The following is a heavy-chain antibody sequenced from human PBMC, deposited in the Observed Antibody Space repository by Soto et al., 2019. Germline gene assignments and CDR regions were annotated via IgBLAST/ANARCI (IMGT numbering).Heavy chain of an antibody. J-gene: IGHJ4*02. CDR1: GFTFRSYD. CDR3: ARDRKRFGIDY. Sequence: QVHLVETGGGVVQPGRYPKLSCAASGFTFRSYDMHWARQGPGKGLEWVAVIWFDGNKKYYAESVKGRFTSSRDNSQNPVYLQVNSLSADDTAGYYWARDRKRFGIDYWGQGNLVTVSS. D-gene: IGHD3-10*01. V-gene: IGHV3-33*01. CDR2: IWFDGNKK.